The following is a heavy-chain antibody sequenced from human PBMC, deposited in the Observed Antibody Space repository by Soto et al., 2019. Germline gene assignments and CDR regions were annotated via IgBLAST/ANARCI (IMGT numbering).Heavy chain of an antibody. CDR1: GGSFSGYY. Sequence: PSETLSLTCAVYGGSFSGYYWSWIRQPPGKGLEWIGEINHSGSTNYNPSLKSRVTISVDTSKNQFSLKLSSVTAADTAVYYCWGDFWNCYPANHGMDVWGQGTTVTVS. CDR3: WGDFWNCYPANHGMDV. V-gene: IGHV4-34*01. CDR2: INHSGST. D-gene: IGHD3-3*01. J-gene: IGHJ6*02.